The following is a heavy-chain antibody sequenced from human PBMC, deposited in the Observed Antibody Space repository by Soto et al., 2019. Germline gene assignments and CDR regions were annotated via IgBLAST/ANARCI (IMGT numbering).Heavy chain of an antibody. CDR2: ISLYSDGT. Sequence: QVQLVQSGGAVNRPGASLKVSCKTSGYTFSNYSITWVRQAPGQPLEWLGWISLYSDGTNYAQKFQGRVSMTTDTSTTTAYMELRSLRSDDTAVYYCARVVPGAEAWFGPWGQGTLVTVSS. V-gene: IGHV1-18*01. J-gene: IGHJ5*02. CDR3: ARVVPGAEAWFGP. D-gene: IGHD2-2*01. CDR1: GYTFSNYS.